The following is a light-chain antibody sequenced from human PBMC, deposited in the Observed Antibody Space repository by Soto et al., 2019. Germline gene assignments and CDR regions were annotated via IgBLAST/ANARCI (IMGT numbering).Light chain of an antibody. Sequence: QSVLTQPPSASGSPGQSVTISCTGTSSDVGAYNYVSWYQQHPGKAPKLLIYEVTKRPSGVPDRFSGSKSGNTASLTVSGLQTEDEDDYYCISYAGSNNFVLGTGTKVPVL. CDR3: ISYAGSNNFV. CDR2: EVT. J-gene: IGLJ1*01. V-gene: IGLV2-8*01. CDR1: SSDVGAYNY.